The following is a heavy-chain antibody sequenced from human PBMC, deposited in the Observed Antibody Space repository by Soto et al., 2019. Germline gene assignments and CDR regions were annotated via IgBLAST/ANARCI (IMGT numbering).Heavy chain of an antibody. D-gene: IGHD3-10*01. Sequence: QVQLVQSGAEVKKPGASVKVSCKASGYTFTSYGISWVRQAPGQGLEWMGWISAYNGNTNDAQKLQGRVTMTTDTSTSTAYMELRSLRSDDTAVYYCARAADYYGSGSYYREDFDYWGQGTLVTVSS. V-gene: IGHV1-18*01. J-gene: IGHJ4*02. CDR2: ISAYNGNT. CDR1: GYTFTSYG. CDR3: ARAADYYGSGSYYREDFDY.